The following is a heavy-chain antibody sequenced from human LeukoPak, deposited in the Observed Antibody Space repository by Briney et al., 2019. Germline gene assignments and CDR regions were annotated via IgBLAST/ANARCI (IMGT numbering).Heavy chain of an antibody. CDR3: ARDRGLTKSGGVGFDY. V-gene: IGHV4-59*01. J-gene: IGHJ4*02. CDR2: NCYSGST. CDR1: CGSISSYY. Sequence: SETLSLTCAVSCGSISSYYWSWIRQPPGKGLEWIGYNCYSGSTNYNPSLKSRVTISVDTSKNQFSLKLSSVTAADTAVYYCARDRGLTKSGGVGFDYWGQGTLVTVSS. D-gene: IGHD3-10*02.